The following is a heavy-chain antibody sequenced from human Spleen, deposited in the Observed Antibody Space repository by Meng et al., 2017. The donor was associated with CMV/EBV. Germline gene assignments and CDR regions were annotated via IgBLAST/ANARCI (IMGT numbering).Heavy chain of an antibody. J-gene: IGHJ6*02. CDR1: GFTISSNY. Sequence: GESLKISCAASGFTISSNYMNWVRQASGKGLEWVSVIYTSGSTYYADSVQGRFTISRDNSKNTLYLDVNSLRAEDTAIYYRARRGDFSVVPGSYGMGVWGQGTTVTVSS. CDR3: ARRGDFSVVPGSYGMGV. CDR2: IYTSGST. D-gene: IGHD2-21*01. V-gene: IGHV3-66*02.